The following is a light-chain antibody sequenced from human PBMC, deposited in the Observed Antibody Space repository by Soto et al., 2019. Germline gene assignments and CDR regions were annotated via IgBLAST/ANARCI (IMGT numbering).Light chain of an antibody. CDR2: GAS. Sequence: EVVLTQSPGTLALSRGERATLSCRASQSVSSSYLAWYQHRPGQAPRLLIFGASSRATGIPDRFSGTGSGTDFTLTISRLEPEDFAVYYCQQYGGSGTFGQGTKV. J-gene: IGKJ1*01. CDR3: QQYGGSGT. CDR1: QSVSSSY. V-gene: IGKV3-20*01.